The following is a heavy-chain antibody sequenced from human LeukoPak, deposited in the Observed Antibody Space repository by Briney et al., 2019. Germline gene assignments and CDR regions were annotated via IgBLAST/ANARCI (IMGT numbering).Heavy chain of an antibody. D-gene: IGHD1-1*01. CDR3: ARGGVTGTEDFDY. CDR2: IGIADDT. J-gene: IGHJ4*02. V-gene: IGHV3-13*04. CDR1: GFTFSTYD. Sequence: GGSLILSCAASGFTFSTYDMHWVRQATGRGLEWVSGIGIADDTYYPNSVKGRFTISRDNSRNTLFLEMNSLRADDTAVYYCARGGVTGTEDFDYWGQGTLVTVSS.